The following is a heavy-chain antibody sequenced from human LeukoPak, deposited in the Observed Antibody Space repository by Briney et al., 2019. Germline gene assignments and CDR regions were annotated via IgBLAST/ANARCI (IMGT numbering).Heavy chain of an antibody. J-gene: IGHJ4*02. D-gene: IGHD4-23*01. CDR1: GGSVSSGSYY. CDR3: AREGFATTVVTRMIDY. Sequence: SETLSLTCTVSGGSVSSGSYYWSWIRQPPGKGLKWIGYISYSGSTNYNPSLKSRVTISVDTSKSQFSLELSPVTAADTAVYYCAREGFATTVVTRMIDYWGRGILVTVSS. V-gene: IGHV4-61*01. CDR2: ISYSGST.